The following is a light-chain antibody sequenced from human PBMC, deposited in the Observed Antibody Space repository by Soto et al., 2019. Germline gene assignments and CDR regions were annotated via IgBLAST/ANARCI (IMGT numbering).Light chain of an antibody. J-gene: IGKJ1*01. CDR3: QQYGSSGT. V-gene: IGKV3-20*01. Sequence: EIVLTQSPGTLSLSPGERATLSCRASQSVSSSYLAWYQQKPGQAPRLLIYNAFNRATGIPDRFSGSGSGTDFTLTISRLEPEDFAVYYCQQYGSSGTFGQGTKV. CDR2: NAF. CDR1: QSVSSSY.